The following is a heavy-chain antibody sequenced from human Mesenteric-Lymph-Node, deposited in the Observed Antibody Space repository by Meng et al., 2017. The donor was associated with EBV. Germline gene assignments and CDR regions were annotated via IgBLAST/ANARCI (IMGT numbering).Heavy chain of an antibody. CDR1: GSSFSVYY. J-gene: IGHJ5*02. CDR3: ATTPYSILGWFDP. V-gene: IGHV4-34*02. D-gene: IGHD2-15*01. CDR2: INHSATT. Sequence: VDLTRGVAGLLRSSAHLSLTCAVTGSSFSVYYWCRIRHPPGKWLGWIGEINHSATTNYNPYLKSRVTISVDTSKNPFSLKLSSVTAAETAVYYCATTPYSILGWFDPWGQGTLVTVSS.